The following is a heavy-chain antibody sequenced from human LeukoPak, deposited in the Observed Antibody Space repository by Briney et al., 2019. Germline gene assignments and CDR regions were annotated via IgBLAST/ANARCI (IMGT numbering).Heavy chain of an antibody. CDR3: TSRVRGVILGYYGMDV. CDR1: GFTFSNAW. D-gene: IGHD3-10*01. J-gene: IGHJ6*02. Sequence: PGGSLRLSCAASGFTFSNAWMSWVRQAPGKGLEWVGRIKSKTDGGTTDYAAPVKGRFTISRDDSKNTLYLQMNSLKTEDTAVYYCTSRVRGVILGYYGMDVWGQGTTVTVSS. V-gene: IGHV3-15*01. CDR2: IKSKTDGGTT.